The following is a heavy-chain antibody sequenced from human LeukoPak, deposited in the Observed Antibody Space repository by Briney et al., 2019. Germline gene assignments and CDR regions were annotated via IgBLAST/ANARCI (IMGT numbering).Heavy chain of an antibody. CDR1: GYTLTELS. Sequence: ASVKVSCKVSGYTLTELSMHWVRQAPGKGLEWMGGFDPEDGETIYAQKFQGRVTMTEDTSTDTAYMELSRLRSDDTAVYYCARVATYYDFWSGPRRWFDPWGQGTLVTVSS. CDR2: FDPEDGET. D-gene: IGHD3-3*01. J-gene: IGHJ5*02. V-gene: IGHV1-24*01. CDR3: ARVATYYDFWSGPRRWFDP.